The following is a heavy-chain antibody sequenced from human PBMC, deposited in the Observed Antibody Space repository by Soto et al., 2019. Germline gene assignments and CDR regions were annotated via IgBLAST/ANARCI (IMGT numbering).Heavy chain of an antibody. CDR2: ISSSSSYI. CDR3: ARPYYYDSSGYYSPHIFQH. CDR1: GFTFSSYS. Sequence: GGSLRLSCAASGFTFSSYSMNWVRQAPGKGLEWVSSISSSSSYIYYADSVKGRFTISRDNAKNSLYLQMNSLRAEDTAVYYCARPYYYDSSGYYSPHIFQHWGQGTLVTVSS. D-gene: IGHD3-22*01. J-gene: IGHJ1*01. V-gene: IGHV3-21*01.